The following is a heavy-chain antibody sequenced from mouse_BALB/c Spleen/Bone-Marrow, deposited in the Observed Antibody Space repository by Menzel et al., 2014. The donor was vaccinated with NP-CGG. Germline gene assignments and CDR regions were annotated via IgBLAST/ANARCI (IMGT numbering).Heavy chain of an antibody. J-gene: IGHJ3*01. Sequence: EVQLLQSGPGLVKPSQSLSLTCSVTGYSITSGYYWNWIRQFPGNKLEWMGYISYDGSNNYNPSLKNRISITRDASKNQFFLKLNSVTTEDTATYYCARSPLDRPFAYWGQGTLVTVSA. V-gene: IGHV3-6*02. CDR2: ISYDGSN. CDR1: GYSITSGYY. D-gene: IGHD2-14*01. CDR3: ARSPLDRPFAY.